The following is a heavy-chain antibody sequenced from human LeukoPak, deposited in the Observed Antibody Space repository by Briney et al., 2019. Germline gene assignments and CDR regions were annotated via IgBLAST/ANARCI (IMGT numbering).Heavy chain of an antibody. CDR1: GFTFSSYW. Sequence: GGSLRLSCAASGFTFSSYWMSWVRQAPGKGLEWVANIKQDGSEKYYVDSVKGRFTISRDNAKNPLYLQMNSLRAEDTAVYYCARYARDFWSGYPQTWGQGTLVTVSS. CDR3: ARYARDFWSGYPQT. V-gene: IGHV3-7*01. CDR2: IKQDGSEK. D-gene: IGHD3-3*01. J-gene: IGHJ5*02.